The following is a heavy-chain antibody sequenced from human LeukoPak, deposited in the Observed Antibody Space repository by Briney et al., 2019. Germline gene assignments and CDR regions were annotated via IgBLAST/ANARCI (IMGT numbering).Heavy chain of an antibody. CDR3: ARRSGIAVAGAFDY. D-gene: IGHD6-19*01. J-gene: IGHJ4*02. CDR1: GYTFTGYY. Sequence: VASVKVSCKASGYTFTGYYMHWVRQAPGQGLEWMGWINPNSGGTNYAQKFQGRVTMARDTSISTAYIELSRLRSDDTAVYYCARRSGIAVAGAFDYWGQGTLVTVSS. V-gene: IGHV1-2*02. CDR2: INPNSGGT.